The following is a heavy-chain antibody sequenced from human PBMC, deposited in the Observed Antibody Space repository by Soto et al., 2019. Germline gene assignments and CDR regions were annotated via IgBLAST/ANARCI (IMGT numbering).Heavy chain of an antibody. Sequence: PGGSLRLSCAASGFTFSSYGMHWVRQAPGKGLEWVAVIWYDGSNKYYADSVKGRFTISRDNSKNTLYLQMNSLRAEDTAVYYCARDHRLLWFGEFKYYYYGMDVWGQGTTVTVSS. CDR3: ARDHRLLWFGEFKYYYYGMDV. J-gene: IGHJ6*02. CDR2: IWYDGSNK. V-gene: IGHV3-33*01. CDR1: GFTFSSYG. D-gene: IGHD3-10*01.